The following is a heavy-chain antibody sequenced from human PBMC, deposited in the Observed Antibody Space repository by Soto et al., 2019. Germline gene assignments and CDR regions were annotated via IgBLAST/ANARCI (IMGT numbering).Heavy chain of an antibody. V-gene: IGHV3-30-3*01. D-gene: IGHD3-22*01. CDR3: ARDQASYYYDSSGYWPDAFDI. J-gene: IGHJ3*02. Sequence: PGGSLRLSCAASGFTFSSYAMHWVRQAPGKGLEWVAVISYDGSNKYYADSVKGRFTISRDNSKNTLYLQMNSLRAEDTAVYYCARDQASYYYDSSGYWPDAFDIWGQGTMVT. CDR2: ISYDGSNK. CDR1: GFTFSSYA.